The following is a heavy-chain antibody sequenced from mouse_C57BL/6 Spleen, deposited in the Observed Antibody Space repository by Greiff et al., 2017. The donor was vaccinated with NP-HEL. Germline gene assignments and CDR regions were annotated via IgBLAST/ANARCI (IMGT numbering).Heavy chain of an antibody. CDR1: GYTFTNYW. Sequence: VQLQQSGAELVRPGTSVKMSCKASGYTFTNYWIGWAKQRPGHGLEWIGDIYPGGGYTNYNEKFKGKATLTADKSSSTAYMQFSSLTSEDSAICYCARKSNHWYFDVWGTGTTVTVSS. V-gene: IGHV1-63*01. J-gene: IGHJ1*03. D-gene: IGHD2-5*01. CDR3: ARKSNHWYFDV. CDR2: IYPGGGYT.